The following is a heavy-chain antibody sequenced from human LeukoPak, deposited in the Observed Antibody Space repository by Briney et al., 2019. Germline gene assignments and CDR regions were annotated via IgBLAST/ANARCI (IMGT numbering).Heavy chain of an antibody. CDR1: GGSITSSSYF. Sequence: PSETLSLTCTVSGGSITSSSYFWGWIRQPPGKGLEWIGSIYFSGGTYYNPSLKSRVTIYVDTSKTHFSLKLSSVTAADTAVYYCARHLRIATGASDYYYDMDVWGQGTTVIVSS. CDR2: IYFSGGT. V-gene: IGHV4-39*01. D-gene: IGHD6-13*01. J-gene: IGHJ6*02. CDR3: ARHLRIATGASDYYYDMDV.